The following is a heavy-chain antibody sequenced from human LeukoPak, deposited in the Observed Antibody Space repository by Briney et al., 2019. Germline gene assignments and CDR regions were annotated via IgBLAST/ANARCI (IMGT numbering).Heavy chain of an antibody. CDR1: GFTFSSYS. D-gene: IGHD3-9*01. CDR2: IYSGGST. Sequence: GGSLRLSCAASGFTFSSYSMNWVRQAPGKGLEWVSVIYSGGSTYYADSVKGRFTISRDNSKNTLYLQMNSLRAEDTAVYYCARSASAYDILTGYQYYFDYWGQGTLVTVSS. V-gene: IGHV3-66*01. J-gene: IGHJ4*02. CDR3: ARSASAYDILTGYQYYFDY.